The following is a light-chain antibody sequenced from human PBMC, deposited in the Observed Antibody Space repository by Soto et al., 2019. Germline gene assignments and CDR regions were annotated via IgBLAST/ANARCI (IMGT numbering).Light chain of an antibody. CDR2: DVT. J-gene: IGLJ1*01. V-gene: IGLV2-11*01. CDR3: CSHSASYTFV. Sequence: QSVLTQPRSVSGSPGQSVTISCTGTSSVVGGYNCVSWYQQHPGKAPQLMIYDVTQRPSGVPDRFSGSKSGNSASLTISGLQAEDEADYSCCSHSASYTFVFGTGTTVTVL. CDR1: SSVVGGYNC.